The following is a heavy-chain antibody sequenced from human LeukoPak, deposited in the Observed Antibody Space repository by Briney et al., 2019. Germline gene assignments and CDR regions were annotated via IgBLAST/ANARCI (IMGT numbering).Heavy chain of an antibody. Sequence: GGSLRLSCAASGFTVSSNYMSWVRQAPGKGLEWVSVIYSGGSTYYADSVKGRFTISRDNSKNTLYLQMNSLRAEDTAVYYCARGAYCGGDCYFVHDAFDIWGLGTMVTVSS. CDR3: ARGAYCGGDCYFVHDAFDI. D-gene: IGHD2-21*02. CDR1: GFTVSSNY. J-gene: IGHJ3*02. V-gene: IGHV3-53*01. CDR2: IYSGGST.